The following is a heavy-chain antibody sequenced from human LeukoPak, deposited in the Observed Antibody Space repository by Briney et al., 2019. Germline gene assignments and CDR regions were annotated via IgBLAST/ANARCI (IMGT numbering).Heavy chain of an antibody. CDR2: IHYGGST. CDR1: GGSISSYSYY. J-gene: IGHJ6*03. V-gene: IGHV4-39*07. CDR3: ARTEAEVLLWFGELLGYMDV. D-gene: IGHD3-10*01. Sequence: PSETLSLTCTVSGGSISSYSYYWGWIRQPPGKGLEWIGSIHYGGSTYYNPSLKSRVTISVDTSKNQFSLKLSSATAADTAVYYCARTEAEVLLWFGELLGYMDVWGKGTTVTVSS.